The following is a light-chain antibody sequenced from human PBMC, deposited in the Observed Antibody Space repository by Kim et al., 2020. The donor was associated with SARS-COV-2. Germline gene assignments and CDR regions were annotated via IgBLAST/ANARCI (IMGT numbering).Light chain of an antibody. J-gene: IGKJ2*01. Sequence: GDRVTITCRASQGISNYLAWYQQKPGKVPKLLIYAASTLQSGVPSRFSGSASGTDFTLTISSLQPEDVATYYCQKYNRAPYTFGQGTKVDIK. CDR3: QKYNRAPYT. CDR1: QGISNY. V-gene: IGKV1-27*01. CDR2: AAS.